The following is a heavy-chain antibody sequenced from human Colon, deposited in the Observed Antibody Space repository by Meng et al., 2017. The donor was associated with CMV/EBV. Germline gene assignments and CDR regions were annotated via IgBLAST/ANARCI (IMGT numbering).Heavy chain of an antibody. CDR1: GFDFSYYW. J-gene: IGHJ4*02. CDR2: INRDGTAR. Sequence: GESLKISCAASGFDFSYYWMTWVRQAPGKGPEWVATINRDGTARWYVDSVKGRFTISRDNAKKTLFLEVSSLRSEDTAVYYCVRILGFCSSTSCPGGDYWGQGRLVTVSS. D-gene: IGHD2-2*01. CDR3: VRILGFCSSTSCPGGDY. V-gene: IGHV3-7*01.